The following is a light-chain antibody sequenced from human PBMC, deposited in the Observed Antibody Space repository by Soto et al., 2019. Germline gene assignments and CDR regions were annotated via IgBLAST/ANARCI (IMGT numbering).Light chain of an antibody. Sequence: EIVMTQSPATLSVSPGERATLSCRASQSVSSNLAWYQQKPGQAPRLLMYGASTRATGIPARFSGSGSGTEFTLTISSLQSEDFALYYCQQYHNLWTFGQGTKVDI. CDR2: GAS. CDR1: QSVSSN. V-gene: IGKV3-15*01. CDR3: QQYHNLWT. J-gene: IGKJ1*01.